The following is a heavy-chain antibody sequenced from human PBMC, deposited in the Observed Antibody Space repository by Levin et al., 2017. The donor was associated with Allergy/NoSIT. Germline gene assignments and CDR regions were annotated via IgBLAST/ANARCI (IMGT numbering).Heavy chain of an antibody. Sequence: SQTLSLTCTVSGGSTSGHYWAWIRQPPGKGLEWIGFIHSGGNTDYNPSLRSRLTISVDTSKNQFSLKLRSVTAADRAVYFCARLDHSGYSDAFDFWGQGTMVTVSS. J-gene: IGHJ3*01. D-gene: IGHD3-22*01. CDR2: IHSGGNT. CDR3: ARLDHSGYSDAFDF. CDR1: GGSTSGHY. V-gene: IGHV4-59*11.